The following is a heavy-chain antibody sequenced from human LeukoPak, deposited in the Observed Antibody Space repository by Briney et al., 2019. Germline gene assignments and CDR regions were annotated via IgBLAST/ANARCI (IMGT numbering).Heavy chain of an antibody. CDR2: IWYDGSNK. D-gene: IGHD4-11*01. CDR3: ATARDSNSNRGLYMDV. V-gene: IGHV3-33*01. J-gene: IGHJ6*03. Sequence: PGGSLRLSCAASGFTFRNYGMHWVRQVPGEGLEWVAVIWYDGSNKYYADSVKGRFTISRDNSKNTLYLQINSLRAEDTAVYYCATARDSNSNRGLYMDVWGKGTTVTVSS. CDR1: GFTFRNYG.